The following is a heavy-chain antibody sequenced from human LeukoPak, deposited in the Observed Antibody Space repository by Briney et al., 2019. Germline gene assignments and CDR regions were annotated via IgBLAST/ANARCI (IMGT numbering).Heavy chain of an antibody. V-gene: IGHV3-23*01. CDR2: ISSSGSGGNT. CDR1: GFTLSTYA. Sequence: PGGSLRLSCAASGFTLSTYAMSWARQAPGKGLEWVSGISSSGSGGNTYYADSVKGRFTIFRDSSKNTLFLQMNSLRAEDTAVYNWAKDGGLWLSAHWGDSWGREPWVTVS. J-gene: IGHJ5*02. CDR3: AKDGGLWLSAHWGDS. D-gene: IGHD5-18*01.